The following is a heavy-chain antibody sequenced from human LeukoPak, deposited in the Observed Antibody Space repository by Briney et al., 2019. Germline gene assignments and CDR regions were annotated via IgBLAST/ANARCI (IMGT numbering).Heavy chain of an antibody. J-gene: IGHJ5*02. D-gene: IGHD3-10*01. CDR2: INPNNGGT. Sequence: ASVTVSCKASGYIFTAYYLHWVRQAPGQGLEWMGWINPNNGGTNYAQKFQGRVTLTRDTSISTTYMELTGLRSDDTAVYYCARIAGSGSHNWFDPWGRGTRVTVSS. CDR1: GYIFTAYY. CDR3: ARIAGSGSHNWFDP. V-gene: IGHV1-2*02.